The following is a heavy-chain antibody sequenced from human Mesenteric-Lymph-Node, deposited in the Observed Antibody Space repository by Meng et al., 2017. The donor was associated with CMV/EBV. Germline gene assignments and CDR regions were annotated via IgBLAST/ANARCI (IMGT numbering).Heavy chain of an antibody. D-gene: IGHD3-10*01. CDR3: ARQFDSGTYPFDY. CDR2: IIPSGGTT. Sequence: KASGYTFTNYYVHWVRQAHGQGLEWMGVIIPSGGTTNYAPNFQGRVTMTRDTSTTTVYMDLSSLRSEDTAVYYCARQFDSGTYPFDYWGRGTLVTVSS. V-gene: IGHV1-46*01. J-gene: IGHJ4*02. CDR1: GYTFTNYY.